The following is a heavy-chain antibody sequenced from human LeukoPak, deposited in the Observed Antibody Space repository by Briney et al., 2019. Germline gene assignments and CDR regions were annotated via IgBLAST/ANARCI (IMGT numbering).Heavy chain of an antibody. J-gene: IGHJ4*02. CDR3: ARDRMGVLDY. Sequence: GGSLRLSCAASGFTVSSNYMSWVRQAPGKGLEWVPVIYSGGSTYYADSVKGRFTISRDNSKNTLYLQMNSLRAEDTAVYYCARDRMGVLDYWGQGTLVTVSS. CDR1: GFTVSSNY. D-gene: IGHD3-16*01. CDR2: IYSGGST. V-gene: IGHV3-53*01.